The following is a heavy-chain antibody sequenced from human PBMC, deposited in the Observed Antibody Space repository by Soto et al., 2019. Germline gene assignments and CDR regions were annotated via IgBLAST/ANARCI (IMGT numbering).Heavy chain of an antibody. CDR2: INTGGTVA. CDR1: GFTYESYA. Sequence: EVQLLESGGGLVQPGGSLRLSCAASGFTYESYAMSWVRQAPGKGLEWVSGINTGGTVAHYADAVKGRFAISRYNSKNTLSLEMNSLRADDTGLYYCAISTGGFGGLFVVPSDYWGQGTLVTVSS. D-gene: IGHD3-16*02. J-gene: IGHJ4*02. CDR3: AISTGGFGGLFVVPSDY. V-gene: IGHV3-23*03.